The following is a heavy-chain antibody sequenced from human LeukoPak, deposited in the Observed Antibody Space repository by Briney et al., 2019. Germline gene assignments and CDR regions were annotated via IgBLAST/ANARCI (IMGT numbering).Heavy chain of an antibody. Sequence: GASVKVSCKASGGSFSSYVISWVRQAPGQGLEWMGGIIPMFGTANYAQKFQGRVTVTADESTSTAYMELSSLRSEDTAVYYCASGYSGYDYSESWGYYYYYMDVWGKGTTLTVSS. CDR1: GGSFSSYV. V-gene: IGHV1-69*01. CDR3: ASGYSGYDYSESWGYYYYYMDV. CDR2: IIPMFGTA. J-gene: IGHJ6*03. D-gene: IGHD5-12*01.